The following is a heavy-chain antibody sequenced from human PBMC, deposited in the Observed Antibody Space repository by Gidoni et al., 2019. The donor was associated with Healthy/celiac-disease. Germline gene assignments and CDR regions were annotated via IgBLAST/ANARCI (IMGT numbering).Heavy chain of an antibody. Sequence: QVQLQQWGAGLLKPSETLSLTCAVYGGSFRGYYWSWIRQPPGKGLEWIGEINHSGSTNYNPSLKSRVTISVDTSKNQFSLKLSSVTAADTAVYYCARGITGFVGGLRPRPKYYFDYWGQGTLVTVSS. CDR1: GGSFRGYY. D-gene: IGHD1-20*01. CDR3: ARGITGFVGGLRPRPKYYFDY. V-gene: IGHV4-34*01. J-gene: IGHJ4*02. CDR2: INHSGST.